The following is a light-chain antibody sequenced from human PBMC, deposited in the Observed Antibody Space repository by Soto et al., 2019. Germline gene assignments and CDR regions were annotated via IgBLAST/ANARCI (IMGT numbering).Light chain of an antibody. V-gene: IGKV3-20*01. CDR1: QSVSNNY. CDR2: GAS. Sequence: SCRSSQSVSNNYLAWYQQKPGQAPRLLIYGASNRATGIPDRFSGSGSGTDFTLTISRLEPEDFAVYYCHHYGSSARTLGQGTKVDIK. J-gene: IGKJ1*01. CDR3: HHYGSSART.